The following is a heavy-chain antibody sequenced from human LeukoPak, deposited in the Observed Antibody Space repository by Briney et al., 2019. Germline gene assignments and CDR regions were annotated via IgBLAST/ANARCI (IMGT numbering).Heavy chain of an antibody. Sequence: GGSLALSCAASGFTFSTYAMSWVRQAPGKGLECVSAISGSGGTKYYAESVKGRFTTSRDNSKNTLYLKMNGLRAEDTALYYCAKDISDSYWGQGTLVTVSS. CDR2: ISGSGGTK. CDR3: AKDISDSY. V-gene: IGHV3-23*01. CDR1: GFTFSTYA. J-gene: IGHJ4*02.